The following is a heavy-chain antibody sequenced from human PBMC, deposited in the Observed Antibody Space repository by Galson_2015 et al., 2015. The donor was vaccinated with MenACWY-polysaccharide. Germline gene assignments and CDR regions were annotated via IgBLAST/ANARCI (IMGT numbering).Heavy chain of an antibody. CDR2: MNPNSGNT. V-gene: IGHV1-8*01. CDR3: ARVIARKYTFADS. D-gene: IGHD2-21*01. J-gene: IGHJ4*02. CDR1: GYKFTSYD. Sequence: SVKVSCKASGYKFTSYDINWVRQATGQGLEWMGWMNPNSGNTGYAQKFQGGVTMTSNSAITTAYMELSSLRSEDTAVYYCARVIARKYTFADSWGQGTPVTVSS.